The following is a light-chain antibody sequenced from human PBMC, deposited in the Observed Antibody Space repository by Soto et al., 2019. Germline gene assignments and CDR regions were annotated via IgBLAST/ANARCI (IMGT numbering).Light chain of an antibody. CDR2: KDR. J-gene: IGLJ1*01. V-gene: IGLV3-25*02. Sequence: SYELTQPPWVSVSPGQKARITCSGDALSEQSSYWYQQKPGQAPVLVISKDRERPSGIPERFSASTSGTTVTLTISGVQAEDEADYFCQSADISGSSVFGTGTKV. CDR1: ALSEQS. CDR3: QSADISGSSV.